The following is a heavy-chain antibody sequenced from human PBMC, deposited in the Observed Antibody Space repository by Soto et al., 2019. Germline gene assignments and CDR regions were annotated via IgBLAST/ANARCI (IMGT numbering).Heavy chain of an antibody. CDR2: IHHSGST. D-gene: IGHD2-8*01. Sequence: QVQLQESGPGLVKPSETLSLTCAVSGDSISSRNWWSWVRQTPGKGLEYIGEIHHSGSTNYNPPLKSRVTMSVDKSKNQFPLNLNSVTAADTASYYCARRKLEMMYVGWFDPWGQGTLVTVSS. CDR1: GDSISSRNW. CDR3: ARRKLEMMYVGWFDP. V-gene: IGHV4-4*02. J-gene: IGHJ5*02.